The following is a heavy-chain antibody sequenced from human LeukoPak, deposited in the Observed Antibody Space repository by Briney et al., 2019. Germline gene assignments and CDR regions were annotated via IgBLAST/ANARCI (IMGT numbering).Heavy chain of an antibody. Sequence: SEILSLTCTVSGGSISSYYWSWIRQPPGKGLEWIGYIYYSGSTNYNPSLKSRVTISVDTSKNQFSLKLSSVTAADTAVYYCARDLPPGLFDYWGQGTLVTVSS. CDR1: GGSISSYY. V-gene: IGHV4-59*01. CDR3: ARDLPPGLFDY. J-gene: IGHJ4*02. CDR2: IYYSGST.